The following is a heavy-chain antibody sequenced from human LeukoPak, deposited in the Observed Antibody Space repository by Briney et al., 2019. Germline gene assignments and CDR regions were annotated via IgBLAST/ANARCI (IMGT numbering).Heavy chain of an antibody. CDR3: ARGRADSIAAGD. CDR1: GYTFTSND. D-gene: IGHD6-13*01. J-gene: IGHJ4*02. Sequence: ASVKVSCKASGYTFTSNDINWVRQGTGHGLEWMGWMNPNSGNTGYAQKFQGRVTMTRNTSISTAYMELSSLRSEDTAVYYCARGRADSIAAGDWGQGTLVTVSS. CDR2: MNPNSGNT. V-gene: IGHV1-8*01.